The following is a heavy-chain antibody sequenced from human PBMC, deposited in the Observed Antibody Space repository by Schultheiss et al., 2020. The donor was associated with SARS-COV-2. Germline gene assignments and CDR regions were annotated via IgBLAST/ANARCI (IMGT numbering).Heavy chain of an antibody. CDR3: AKALRMIGVDGMDV. Sequence: GGSLRLSCAASGFTFSSYGMHWVRQAPGKGLEWVAVIWYDGSNKYYADSVKGRFTISRDNSKNTLYLQMNSLRAEDTAVYYCAKALRMIGVDGMDVWGQGTTVTVSS. CDR1: GFTFSSYG. D-gene: IGHD3-10*02. J-gene: IGHJ6*02. CDR2: IWYDGSNK. V-gene: IGHV3-33*06.